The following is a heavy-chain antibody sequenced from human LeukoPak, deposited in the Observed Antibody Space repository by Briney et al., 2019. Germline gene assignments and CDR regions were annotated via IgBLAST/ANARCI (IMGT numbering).Heavy chain of an antibody. J-gene: IGHJ5*02. CDR3: ARVPGPYYYDSSGPNWFDP. D-gene: IGHD3-22*01. Sequence: PSQTLSLTCTVSGGSISSGDYYWSWIRQPPGKGLEWIGYIYYSGSTYYNPSLKSRVTISVDTSKNQFPLKLSSVTAADTAVYYCARVPGPYYYDSSGPNWFDPWGQGTLVTVSS. CDR1: GGSISSGDYY. V-gene: IGHV4-30-4*01. CDR2: IYYSGST.